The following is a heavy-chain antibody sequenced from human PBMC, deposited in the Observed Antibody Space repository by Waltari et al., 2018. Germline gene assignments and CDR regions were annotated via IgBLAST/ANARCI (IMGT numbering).Heavy chain of an antibody. CDR3: AKGLIVGATGGIFDI. Sequence: EVQLLESGGGLVQPGGSLRLSCAASGFTFSPYAMSWVRQAPGKGLEWCSTISARGGSTYYADSVKGRFTVYRDNSKNTLYLQMNSLRDEDTAVYYCAKGLIVGATGGIFDIWGQGTMVTVSS. CDR1: GFTFSPYA. V-gene: IGHV3-23*01. J-gene: IGHJ3*02. CDR2: ISARGGST. D-gene: IGHD1-26*01.